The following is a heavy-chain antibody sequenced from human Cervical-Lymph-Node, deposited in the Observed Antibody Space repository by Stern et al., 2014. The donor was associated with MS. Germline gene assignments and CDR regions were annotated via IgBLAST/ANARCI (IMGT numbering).Heavy chain of an antibody. CDR3: ARAATVVAQPDLPRLNVMDV. J-gene: IGHJ6*02. Sequence: QLQLQESGPGLVKPSETLSLTCAVSGGAISTYYWNWIRQPPGKGLEWIGHIFYTGTTYYIPSLKSRVSISVDTSKNQFSLNLSSVTAADTAFYYCARAATVVAQPDLPRLNVMDVWGQGTTVTVSS. V-gene: IGHV4-59*01. CDR2: IFYTGTT. D-gene: IGHD4-23*01. CDR1: GGAISTYY.